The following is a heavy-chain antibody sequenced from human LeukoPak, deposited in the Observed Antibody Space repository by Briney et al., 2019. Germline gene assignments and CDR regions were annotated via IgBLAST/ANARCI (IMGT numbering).Heavy chain of an antibody. CDR2: ISSSSSYI. V-gene: IGHV3-21*01. J-gene: IGHJ4*02. D-gene: IGHD6-19*01. CDR1: GFTFSRYS. CDR3: ARQLGGSGWSDY. Sequence: GGSLRLSCAASGFTFSRYSMNWVRQAPGKGLEWVSSISSSSSYIFYADSVKGRFTISRDNAKNSLYLQMNSLRAEDTAVFYCARQLGGSGWSDYWGQGTLVTVSS.